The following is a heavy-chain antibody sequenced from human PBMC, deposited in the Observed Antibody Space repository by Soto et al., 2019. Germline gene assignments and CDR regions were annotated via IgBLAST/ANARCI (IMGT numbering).Heavy chain of an antibody. CDR3: ARDRFALRYFDWQCDY. V-gene: IGHV1-3*01. Sequence: QVQLVQSGAEVKKPGASVKVSCKASGYTFTSYAMHWVRQAPGQRLEWMGWINAGNGNTKYSQKFQGRVTITRDTSASTAYMELSRLRSEDTAVYYCARDRFALRYFDWQCDYWGQGTLVTVSS. J-gene: IGHJ4*02. CDR1: GYTFTSYA. CDR2: INAGNGNT. D-gene: IGHD3-9*01.